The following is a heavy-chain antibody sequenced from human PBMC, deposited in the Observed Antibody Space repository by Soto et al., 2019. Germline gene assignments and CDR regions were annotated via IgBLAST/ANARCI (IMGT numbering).Heavy chain of an antibody. V-gene: IGHV4-34*01. CDR3: ARGLLWFGYYYYYGMDV. D-gene: IGHD3-10*01. CDR1: GGSFSGYY. J-gene: IGHJ6*02. Sequence: QVQLQQWGAGLLKPSETLSLTCAVYGGSFSGYYWSWIRQPPGKGLEWIGEINHSGSTNYNPSLKSRVTISVDTSKNQFSLKLSSVTAADTAVYYCARGLLWFGYYYYYGMDVWCQGTTVTVSS. CDR2: INHSGST.